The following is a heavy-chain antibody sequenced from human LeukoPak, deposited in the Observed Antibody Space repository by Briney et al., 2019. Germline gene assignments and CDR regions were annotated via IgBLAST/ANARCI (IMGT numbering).Heavy chain of an antibody. V-gene: IGHV3-21*01. Sequence: GGSLRLSCAASRFTFSSYSMNWVRQAPGKGLEWVSSISSSSSYIYYADSVKGRFTISRDNAKNSLYLQMNSLRAEDTAVYYCARVKSMGFWSGYYSYYFDYWGQGTLVTVSS. J-gene: IGHJ4*02. CDR3: ARVKSMGFWSGYYSYYFDY. CDR2: ISSSSSYI. CDR1: RFTFSSYS. D-gene: IGHD3-3*01.